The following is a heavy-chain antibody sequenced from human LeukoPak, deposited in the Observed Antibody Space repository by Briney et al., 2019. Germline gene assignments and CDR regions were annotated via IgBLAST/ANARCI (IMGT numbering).Heavy chain of an antibody. CDR3: ARGASAYYYAMDV. CDR1: GGSISSYY. Sequence: SETLSLTCTVSGGSISSYYWNWIRQPPGKGLEWIGYIYDSGSTNYNPSLQSRVTISVDTSKNQFSLKLDSVTAADTAVYYCARGASAYYYAMDVWGQGTTVTV. CDR2: IYDSGST. V-gene: IGHV4-59*01. J-gene: IGHJ6*02.